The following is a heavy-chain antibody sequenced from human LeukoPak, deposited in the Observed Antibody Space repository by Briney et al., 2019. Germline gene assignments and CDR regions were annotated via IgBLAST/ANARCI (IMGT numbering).Heavy chain of an antibody. D-gene: IGHD4-23*01. CDR3: ARRTPSRGGYIDY. Sequence: SETLSLTCTVSGGSISSYYWSWIRQPPGKGLEWIGYIYTSRSTNYNPSLKSRVTISVDTSKNQFSLKLSSVTAADTAVYYCARRTPSRGGYIDYWGQGTLVTVSS. J-gene: IGHJ4*02. CDR2: IYTSRST. V-gene: IGHV4-4*09. CDR1: GGSISSYY.